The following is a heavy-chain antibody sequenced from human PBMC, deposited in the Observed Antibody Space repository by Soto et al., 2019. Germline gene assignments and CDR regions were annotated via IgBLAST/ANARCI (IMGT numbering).Heavy chain of an antibody. V-gene: IGHV3-23*01. CDR3: AKLSVDSSGATTY. Sequence: EVQLLESGGGLVQPGGSLRLSCAASGFTFSSYAMSWVRQAPGKGLEWVSAISGSGGSTYYADSVKGRFTISRDNSKNTLYLQTNSLRAEDTAVYYCAKLSVDSSGATTYWGQGTLVTVSS. CDR1: GFTFSSYA. CDR2: ISGSGGST. J-gene: IGHJ4*02. D-gene: IGHD3-22*01.